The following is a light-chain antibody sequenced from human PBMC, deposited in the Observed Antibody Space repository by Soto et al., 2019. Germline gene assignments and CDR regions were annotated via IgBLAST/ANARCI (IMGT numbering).Light chain of an antibody. Sequence: IQMTQSPSTLSVSVRDRFAITCRGSERLSSWLDWWPPKPGKASKLLIYXASSLKSGVPSRFSGSGCGTEFTITISSLQPDDVETYYCQQYENLPTFGQGTRLEIK. J-gene: IGKJ5*01. CDR3: QQYENLPT. V-gene: IGKV1-5*01. CDR2: XAS. CDR1: ERLSSW.